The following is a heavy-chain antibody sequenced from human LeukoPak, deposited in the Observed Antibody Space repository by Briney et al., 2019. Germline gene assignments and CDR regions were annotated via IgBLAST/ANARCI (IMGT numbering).Heavy chain of an antibody. D-gene: IGHD2-2*01. CDR1: HYSISSRHY. CDR2: MYHSGST. Sequence: SETLSLTCAVSHYSISSRHYWGWIRQPPGKGLEWIASMYHSGSTYYNPSLKSRVTISVDTSKNQFSLKLSSVTAADTAVYYCARRSGCSSTYCSNWFDPWGQGTLVTVSS. CDR3: ARRSGCSSTYCSNWFDP. V-gene: IGHV4-38-2*01. J-gene: IGHJ5*02.